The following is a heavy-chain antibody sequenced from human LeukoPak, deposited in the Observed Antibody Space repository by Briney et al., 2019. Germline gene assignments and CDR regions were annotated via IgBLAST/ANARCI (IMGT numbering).Heavy chain of an antibody. D-gene: IGHD2-15*01. CDR1: GGSLSSYY. V-gene: IGHV4-59*01. J-gene: IGHJ4*02. CDR3: ARSGYCSGGSCSKDY. CDR2: IYYSGST. Sequence: SETLSLTCTVSGGSLSSYYWRWIRQPPGKGLEWIGYIYYSGSTNYNPSLKSRVTISVDTSKTQFSLKLSSVTAAHTAVYYCARSGYCSGGSCSKDYWGQGTLVTVSS.